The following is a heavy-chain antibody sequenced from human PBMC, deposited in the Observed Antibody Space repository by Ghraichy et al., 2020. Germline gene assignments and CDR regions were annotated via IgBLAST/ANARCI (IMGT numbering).Heavy chain of an antibody. CDR3: ATSPTRDSSSSF. Sequence: GGSLRLSCAASGFSFSTSWMSWVRQVPGKGLEWVANINPGGIEKYYVDSVEGRFTMSRDTARNSLYLQMNSLRVEDTAEYYCATSPTRDSSSSFWCQGTLVTVSS. J-gene: IGHJ4*02. CDR2: INPGGIEK. D-gene: IGHD3-22*01. CDR1: GFSFSTSW. V-gene: IGHV3-7*01.